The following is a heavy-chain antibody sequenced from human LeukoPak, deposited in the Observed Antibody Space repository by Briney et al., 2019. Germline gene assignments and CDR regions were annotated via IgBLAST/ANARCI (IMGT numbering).Heavy chain of an antibody. CDR1: GGSINSHY. D-gene: IGHD3-22*01. CDR3: ARDGEPITMTSTGNWFDP. J-gene: IGHJ5*02. V-gene: IGHV4-59*11. CDR2: IYYSGST. Sequence: SETLSLTCTVSGGSINSHYWSWIRQPPGQGLEWTGYIYYSGSTSYNPSLKSRGTISVATSKNQFSLRLNSVTAADTAVYYCARDGEPITMTSTGNWFDPWGQGTLVTVSS.